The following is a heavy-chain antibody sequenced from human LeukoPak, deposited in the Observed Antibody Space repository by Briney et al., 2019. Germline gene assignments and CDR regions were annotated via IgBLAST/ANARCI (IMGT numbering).Heavy chain of an antibody. D-gene: IGHD3-22*01. CDR1: GGSFSGYY. V-gene: IGHV4-34*09. CDR3: ARVYDSSGYYRANPKNYYYYGMDV. Sequence: SETLSLTCAVYGGSFSGYYWSWIRQPPGKGLEWIGYIYYSGSTYYNPSLKSRVTISVDTSKNQFSLKLSSVTAADTAVYYCARVYDSSGYYRANPKNYYYYGMDVWGQGTTVTVSS. CDR2: IYYSGST. J-gene: IGHJ6*02.